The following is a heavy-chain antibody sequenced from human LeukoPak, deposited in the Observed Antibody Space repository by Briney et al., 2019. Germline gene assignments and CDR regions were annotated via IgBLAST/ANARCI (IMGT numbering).Heavy chain of an antibody. Sequence: GGSLRLSCAASGFTFSSYAMSWVRQAPGKGLEWVSTISVSGGSTYYAGSVEGRLTISRDNSKNTLFLQMNSLRAEDTAVYYCARGAASRQELCDYWGQGTLVTVSS. CDR1: GFTFSSYA. CDR2: ISVSGGST. D-gene: IGHD2-21*01. J-gene: IGHJ4*02. CDR3: ARGAASRQELCDY. V-gene: IGHV3-23*01.